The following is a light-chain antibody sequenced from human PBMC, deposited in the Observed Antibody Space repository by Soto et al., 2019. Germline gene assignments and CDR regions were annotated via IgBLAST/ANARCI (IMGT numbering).Light chain of an antibody. Sequence: EIVLTQSPATLSLSPGGRATLSCRASQSVSSYLAWYQQKPGQAPRLLIYDASNRATGIPARFSGSGSGTDFPLTISSLEPEDFAVYYCQQRSITWTFGQGTKVEIK. CDR3: QQRSITWT. V-gene: IGKV3-11*01. CDR1: QSVSSY. J-gene: IGKJ1*01. CDR2: DAS.